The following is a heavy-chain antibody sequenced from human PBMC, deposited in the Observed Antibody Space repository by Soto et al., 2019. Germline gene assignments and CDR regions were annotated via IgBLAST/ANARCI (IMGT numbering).Heavy chain of an antibody. Sequence: QVQLVQSGAEVKKPGASVKVSCKASGYTFTSYGISWVRQAPGQGLEWMGWINAYNGNTKYAQKLQGRVTMTTDTSTSTAYMELRSLRSVVAAVYYCARDTAMALPDAWGQGTLVTVSS. J-gene: IGHJ4*02. CDR2: INAYNGNT. D-gene: IGHD5-18*01. V-gene: IGHV1-18*01. CDR3: ARDTAMALPDA. CDR1: GYTFTSYG.